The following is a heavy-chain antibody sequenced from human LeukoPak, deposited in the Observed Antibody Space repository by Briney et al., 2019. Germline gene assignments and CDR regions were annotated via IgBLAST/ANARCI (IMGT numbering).Heavy chain of an antibody. J-gene: IGHJ4*02. D-gene: IGHD3-16*01. CDR3: ARVWDLRERPFDY. CDR2: INPNSGDT. V-gene: IGHV1-2*02. Sequence: ASVRVSCKASGYTFTGYFIHWVRLAPGQGLEWMGWINPNSGDTNYAQKFQGRVSMTRDTSTRTAYLGVSSLRSDDTAVYYCARVWDLRERPFDYWGQGTLVTVSS. CDR1: GYTFTGYF.